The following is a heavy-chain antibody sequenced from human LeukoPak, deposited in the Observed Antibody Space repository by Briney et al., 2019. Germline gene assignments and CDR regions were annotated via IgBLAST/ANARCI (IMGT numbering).Heavy chain of an antibody. CDR1: GGTFSSYA. CDR2: IIPIFGTA. D-gene: IGHD3-22*01. CDR3: ARCTMIVGGYYFDY. V-gene: IGHV1-69*13. Sequence: GASVKVSCKASGGTFSSYAISWVRQAPGQGLEWMGGIIPIFGTANYAQKFQGRVTITADESTSTAYMELSSLRSEDTAVYYCARCTMIVGGYYFDYWGQGTLVTVSS. J-gene: IGHJ4*02.